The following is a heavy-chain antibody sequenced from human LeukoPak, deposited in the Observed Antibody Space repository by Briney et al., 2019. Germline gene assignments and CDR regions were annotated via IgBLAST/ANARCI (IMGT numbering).Heavy chain of an antibody. CDR1: GGSISSGGYY. CDR3: ARDLKKYDSSGEQNWFDP. J-gene: IGHJ5*02. V-gene: IGHV4-31*03. CDR2: IYYSGST. D-gene: IGHD3-22*01. Sequence: SETLSLTCTVSGGSISSGGYYWSWIRQHPGKGLEWIGYIYYSGSTYYNPSLKSRVTISVDTSKNQFSLKLSSVTAADTAVYYCARDLKKYDSSGEQNWFDPWGQGTLVTVSS.